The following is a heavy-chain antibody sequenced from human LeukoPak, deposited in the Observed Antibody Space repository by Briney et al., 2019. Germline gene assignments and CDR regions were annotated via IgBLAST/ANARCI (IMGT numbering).Heavy chain of an antibody. D-gene: IGHD3-10*01. V-gene: IGHV3-30*02. CDR3: AKSVYYYGSGSYGSIDY. Sequence: GGSLRLSCAASEFTFRSYGMHWVRQAPGKGLEWVAFIRYDGSNKYYADSVKGRFTISRDNSKNTLYLQMNSLRAEDTAVYYCAKSVYYYGSGSYGSIDYWGQGTLVTVSS. CDR2: IRYDGSNK. CDR1: EFTFRSYG. J-gene: IGHJ4*02.